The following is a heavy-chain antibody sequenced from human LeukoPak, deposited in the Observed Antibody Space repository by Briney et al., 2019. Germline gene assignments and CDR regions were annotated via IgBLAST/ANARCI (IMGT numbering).Heavy chain of an antibody. V-gene: IGHV1-8*01. D-gene: IGHD1-26*01. CDR2: MNPNSGNT. CDR1: GYTFTSYD. J-gene: IGHJ5*02. CDR3: ARGYVGATEYWFDP. Sequence: ASVKVSCKASGYTFTSYDINWVRQATGQGLEWMGWMNPNSGNTGYAQKFQGRVTMTRNTSISTAYVELSSLRSEDTAVYYCARGYVGATEYWFDPWGQGTLVTVSS.